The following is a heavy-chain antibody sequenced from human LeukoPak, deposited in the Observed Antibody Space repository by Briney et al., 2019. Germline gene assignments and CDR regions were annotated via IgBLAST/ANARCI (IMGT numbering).Heavy chain of an antibody. D-gene: IGHD3-10*01. V-gene: IGHV4-31*03. CDR2: IYYSGST. CDR1: GGSISSGGYY. Sequence: PSQTLSLTCTISGGSISSGGYYWSWIRQHPGKGLEWIGYIYYSGSTYYNPSLKSRVTISVDTSKNQFSLKLSSVTAADTAVYYCARGRVVRGVKGAYYFDYWGQGTLVTVSS. CDR3: ARGRVVRGVKGAYYFDY. J-gene: IGHJ4*02.